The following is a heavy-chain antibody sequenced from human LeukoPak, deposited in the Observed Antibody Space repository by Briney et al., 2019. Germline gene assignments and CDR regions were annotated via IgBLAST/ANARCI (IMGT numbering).Heavy chain of an antibody. Sequence: SETLSLTCVVSGGSFSAHYWSWIRQPPGMGLEWIGETNHSGSTNYNPSLKSRVTMSVDTSKNQFSLKLSSVDAADTAVYYCARYFTFDSSGYYYTFDYWGQGTLVTVSS. CDR1: GGSFSAHY. D-gene: IGHD3-22*01. CDR2: TNHSGST. J-gene: IGHJ4*02. V-gene: IGHV4-34*01. CDR3: ARYFTFDSSGYYYTFDY.